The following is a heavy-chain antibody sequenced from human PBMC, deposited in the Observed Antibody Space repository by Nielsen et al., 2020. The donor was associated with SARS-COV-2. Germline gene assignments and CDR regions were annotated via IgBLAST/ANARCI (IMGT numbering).Heavy chain of an antibody. CDR1: GFTVSSNY. J-gene: IGHJ4*02. D-gene: IGHD6-19*01. CDR3: ARASLAVAGRAFDY. Sequence: GESLKISCAASGFTVSSNYMSWVRQAPGKGLEWVSVIYSGGSTYYAGSVKGRFTISRDNSKNTLYLQMNSLRAEDTAVYYCARASLAVAGRAFDYWGQGTLVTVSS. CDR2: IYSGGST. V-gene: IGHV3-66*01.